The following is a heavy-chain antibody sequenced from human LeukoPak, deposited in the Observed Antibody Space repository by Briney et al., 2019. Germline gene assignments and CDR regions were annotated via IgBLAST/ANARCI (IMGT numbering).Heavy chain of an antibody. V-gene: IGHV5-51*01. CDR2: IYPGDSET. CDR3: ARTYGSGSYYYYGMGV. Sequence: GESLKISCKGSGYSFPSYWIAWVRLVPGKGLEWMGIIYPGDSETIYSPSFQRQVIISADKSISTAYLQWNTLKASDTAMYYCARTYGSGSYYYYGMGVWGQGTTVTVSS. CDR1: GYSFPSYW. D-gene: IGHD3-10*01. J-gene: IGHJ6*02.